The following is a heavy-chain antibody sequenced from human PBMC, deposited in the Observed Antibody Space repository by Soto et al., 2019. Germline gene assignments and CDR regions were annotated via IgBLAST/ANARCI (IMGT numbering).Heavy chain of an antibody. CDR1: GFAFSSYG. J-gene: IGHJ4*02. CDR2: ISYDGSNK. D-gene: IGHD3-3*01. Sequence: GGSRRLACAACGFAFSSYGMQWVRQAPGKGLEWVAVISYDGSNKYYADSVKGRFTISRDNSKNTLCLQMNSLRAEDTAVHYCAKDQTYYDFWSPYYFDYWGQGT. V-gene: IGHV3-30*18. CDR3: AKDQTYYDFWSPYYFDY.